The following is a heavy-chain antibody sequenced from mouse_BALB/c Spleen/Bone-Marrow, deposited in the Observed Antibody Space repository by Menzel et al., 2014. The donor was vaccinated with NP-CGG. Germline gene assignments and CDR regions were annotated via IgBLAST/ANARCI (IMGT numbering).Heavy chain of an antibody. CDR3: ARAGSGFSDF. Sequence: QVQLQQSGPGLVAPSQSLSITCTVSGFSLTSFGVHWVRQPPGKGLEWLGVIWAGGSTNYNSALMSRLSISKDNSQSQVFLKMNSLQTGDSAIYYCARAGSGFSDFWGQGTTLIVSS. D-gene: IGHD3-1*01. CDR1: GFSLTSFG. V-gene: IGHV2-9*02. CDR2: IWAGGST. J-gene: IGHJ2*01.